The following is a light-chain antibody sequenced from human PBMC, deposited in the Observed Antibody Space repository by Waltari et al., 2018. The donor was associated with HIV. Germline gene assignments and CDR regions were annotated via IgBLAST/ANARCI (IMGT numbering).Light chain of an antibody. CDR2: DGS. CDR1: QGISSA. V-gene: IGKV1-13*02. J-gene: IGKJ4*01. Sequence: AIKLTQSPSSLSASVGDRATITCRASQGISSALAWYQQKAGKAPKLLIDDGSSLESRVPSRFSGTGSGTDFTLIISSLQPEDFATYYCQQFKSYPHTFGGGTKVEIK. CDR3: QQFKSYPHT.